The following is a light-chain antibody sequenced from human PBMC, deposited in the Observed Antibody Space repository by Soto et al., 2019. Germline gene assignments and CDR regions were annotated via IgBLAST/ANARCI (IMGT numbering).Light chain of an antibody. CDR2: GAS. J-gene: IGKJ1*01. V-gene: IGKV3-20*01. Sequence: EIVLTQSPGTLSLSPGERATLSCRASQSVTSSYLAWWQQKPGQAPRLLIYGASSRATGIPDRFSGSGFGTDFTLTISRLEPEDFAVYFCQQYGSSPKTFGQGTKLEIK. CDR3: QQYGSSPKT. CDR1: QSVTSSY.